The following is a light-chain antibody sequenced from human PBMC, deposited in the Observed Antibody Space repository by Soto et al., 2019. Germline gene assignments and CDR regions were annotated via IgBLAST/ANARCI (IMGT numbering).Light chain of an antibody. V-gene: IGKV3-20*01. Sequence: EIVLTPSPGTLSLSPGERATLSCRASQSVSSSYLAWYQQKPGQAPRLLIYGASSRATGIPDRFSGSGSGTDFTLTISRLEPEDFATYYCQQLNKYPSTFGGGTKVDIK. CDR3: QQLNKYPST. CDR2: GAS. CDR1: QSVSSSY. J-gene: IGKJ4*01.